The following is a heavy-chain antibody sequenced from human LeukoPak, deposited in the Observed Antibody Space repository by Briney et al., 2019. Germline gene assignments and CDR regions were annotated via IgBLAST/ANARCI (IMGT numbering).Heavy chain of an antibody. D-gene: IGHD3-10*01. J-gene: IGHJ4*02. CDR2: ISSSGSII. V-gene: IGHV3-48*03. Sequence: EGSLRLSCAASGFSFSIYEMNWVRQAPGKGLEWVSYISSSGSIILYADSVKGRFTISRDNAKNLVYLEMNSLRTEDTAVYYCARSSYGSGSHPLDFWGQGTLVTVSS. CDR3: ARSSYGSGSHPLDF. CDR1: GFSFSIYE.